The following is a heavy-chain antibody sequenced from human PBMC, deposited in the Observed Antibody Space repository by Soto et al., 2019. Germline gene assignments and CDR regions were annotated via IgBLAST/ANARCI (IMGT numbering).Heavy chain of an antibody. V-gene: IGHV4-31*03. CDR1: GTSISSGGYF. CDR3: ARGFVEMAMAFDY. J-gene: IGHJ4*02. Sequence: QVQLQESGPGLVKPSQTLSLACSVSGTSISSGGYFWSWIRQLPGKGLEWIGYIHYSGSTYYNPSVKTRVVMSMDTSKNDFYLKLKSVTAADTAVYYCARGFVEMAMAFDYWGQGALVTVSS. D-gene: IGHD3-3*01. CDR2: IHYSGST.